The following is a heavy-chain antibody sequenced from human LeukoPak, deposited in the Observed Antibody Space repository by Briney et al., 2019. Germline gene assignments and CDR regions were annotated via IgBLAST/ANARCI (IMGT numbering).Heavy chain of an antibody. V-gene: IGHV4-59*08. CDR2: IYYSGST. CDR3: ARHMTVTYDAFDI. D-gene: IGHD3-22*01. Sequence: SEALSLTCIVSAGSTRGYHWSWIRQPPGKGLEWIGYIYYSGSTKYNPSLKSRVTISVDTSERQFSLKLSSVTAADTAAYYCARHMTVTYDAFDIWGQGTMVTVSS. CDR1: AGSTRGYH. J-gene: IGHJ3*02.